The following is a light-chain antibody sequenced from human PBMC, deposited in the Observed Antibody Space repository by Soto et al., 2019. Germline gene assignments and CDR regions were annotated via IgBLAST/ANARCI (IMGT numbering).Light chain of an antibody. CDR2: TNN. J-gene: IGLJ1*01. CDR1: NSNIGTNT. CDR3: AAWDDSLGDYV. Sequence: QSVRTQPPSASATPGQRVAISCSGSNSNIGTNTVNWYQQLPGTAPRLLIYTNNQRPSGVPQRFSGSKTGTSASLAIGGLHSEDGADYYCAAWDDSLGDYVFGTGTKVTVL. V-gene: IGLV1-44*01.